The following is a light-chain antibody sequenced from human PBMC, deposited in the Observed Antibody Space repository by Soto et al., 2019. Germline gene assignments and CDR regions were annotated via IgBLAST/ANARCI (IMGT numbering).Light chain of an antibody. J-gene: IGKJ4*01. CDR3: IQDYNYPLT. CDR2: TAS. V-gene: IGKV1-6*01. Sequence: AIQMTQSPSSLSASVGDRVTITCRASQGIRSELGWYQQKPGKAPNLLIYTASSLQSGVPSRFSRSGSGTDFTLTISSLQPEDFATYYCIQDYNYPLTFGGGTKVDIK. CDR1: QGIRSE.